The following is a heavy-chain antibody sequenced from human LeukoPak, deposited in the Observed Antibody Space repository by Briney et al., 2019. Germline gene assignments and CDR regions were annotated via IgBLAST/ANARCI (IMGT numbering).Heavy chain of an antibody. D-gene: IGHD5-24*01. CDR3: ARDPVATITDDAFDI. Sequence: SETLSLTCTVSGGSISSGSYYWSWIRQPAGKGLEWIGRIYTSGSTNYNPSLKSRVTISVDTSKNQFSLKLSSVTAADTAVYYCARDPVATITDDAFDIWGQGTMVTVSS. CDR1: GGSISSGSYY. J-gene: IGHJ3*02. CDR2: IYTSGST. V-gene: IGHV4-61*02.